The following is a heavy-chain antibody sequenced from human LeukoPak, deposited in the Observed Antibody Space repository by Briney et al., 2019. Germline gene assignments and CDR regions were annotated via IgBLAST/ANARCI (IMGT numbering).Heavy chain of an antibody. J-gene: IGHJ4*02. CDR3: ASRPGDFIDSSVYYSF. CDR1: GFSFSTDT. CDR2: ISSSSTYI. Sequence: PGGSLRLSCAASGFSFSTDTVNWVRQARGKGLEWVSSISSSSTYIYYTDSVKGRFAISRDNARNAVYLQMNSLRTEDTGVYSCASRPGDFIDSSVYYSFWGQGTLVTVSS. V-gene: IGHV3-21*01. D-gene: IGHD3-22*01.